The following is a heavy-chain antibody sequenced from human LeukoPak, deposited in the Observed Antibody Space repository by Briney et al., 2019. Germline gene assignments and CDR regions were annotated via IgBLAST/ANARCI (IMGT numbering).Heavy chain of an antibody. Sequence: SETLSLTCTVSGGSISSSSYYWGWIRQPPGKGLDWIGIINYRGNTYYNPSLKSRVTISVDTSKNQFSLKLSSVTAADTAVYYCAKGGDRGNYYFASWGQGTLVSVSS. CDR1: GGSISSSSYY. J-gene: IGHJ4*02. CDR2: INYRGNT. CDR3: AKGGDRGNYYFAS. V-gene: IGHV4-39*01. D-gene: IGHD3-10*01.